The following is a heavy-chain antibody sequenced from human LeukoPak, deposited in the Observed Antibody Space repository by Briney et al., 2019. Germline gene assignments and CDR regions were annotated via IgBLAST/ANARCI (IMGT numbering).Heavy chain of an antibody. CDR1: GFTFSNAW. J-gene: IGHJ6*02. Sequence: GGSLRLSCAASGFTFSNAWMSWVRQAPGKGLEWVGRFRSKTDGGTIDYAAPVKGRFTISRDDSRNTLYLQMNSLKTEDTAVYYCARSLWFGDPYGGMDVWGQGTTVTVSS. CDR3: ARSLWFGDPYGGMDV. D-gene: IGHD3-10*01. CDR2: FRSKTDGGTI. V-gene: IGHV3-15*05.